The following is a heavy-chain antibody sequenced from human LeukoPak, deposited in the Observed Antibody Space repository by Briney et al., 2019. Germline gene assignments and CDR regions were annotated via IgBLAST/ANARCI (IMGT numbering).Heavy chain of an antibody. CDR3: ARFYAGATWEIFPFDY. CDR2: ISAYNGNT. J-gene: IGHJ4*02. Sequence: ASLKVSCKASGYTFIRYRISCVRQAPGQGLEWMGWISAYNGNTNYAQKLQGRVTMTTDTSTSTAYMELRSLRSDGTAVYYCARFYAGATWEIFPFDYWGQGTLVTVSS. D-gene: IGHD1-26*01. CDR1: GYTFIRYR. V-gene: IGHV1-18*01.